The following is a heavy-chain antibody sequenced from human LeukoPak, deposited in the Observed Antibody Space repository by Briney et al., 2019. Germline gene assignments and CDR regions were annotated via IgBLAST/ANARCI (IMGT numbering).Heavy chain of an antibody. J-gene: IGHJ4*02. CDR1: AYSFTDYY. CDR2: INPNTGVT. D-gene: IGHD4-17*01. Sequence: EATVKVSCKASAYSFTDYYIHWVRQAPGQGLEWMGRINPNTGVTDYAQIFKGRVTMTRDTSISTAYMELSSLRSEDTAVYYCARSGAYGDSTGAIDYWGQGTLVTVSS. V-gene: IGHV1-2*06. CDR3: ARSGAYGDSTGAIDY.